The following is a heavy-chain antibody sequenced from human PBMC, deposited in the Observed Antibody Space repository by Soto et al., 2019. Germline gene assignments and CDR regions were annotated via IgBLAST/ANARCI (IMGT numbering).Heavy chain of an antibody. V-gene: IGHV1-69*13. CDR2: IIPIFGTA. J-gene: IGHJ4*02. CDR3: ARGARDDILTGPRNYYFDY. CDR1: GGTFSSYA. Sequence: ASLKVSCKASGGTFSSYAISWVRQAPGQGLEWMGGIIPIFGTANYAQKFQGRVTITADESTSTAYMELSSLRSEDTAVYYCARGARDDILTGPRNYYFDYWGQGTLVTVSS. D-gene: IGHD3-9*01.